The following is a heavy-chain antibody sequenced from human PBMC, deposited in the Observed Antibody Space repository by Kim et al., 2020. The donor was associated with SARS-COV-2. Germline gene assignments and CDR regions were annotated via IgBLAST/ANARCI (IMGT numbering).Heavy chain of an antibody. D-gene: IGHD6-13*01. Sequence: SETLSLTCTVSGGSVSSGSYYWSWIRQPPGKGLEWIGYIYYSGSTNYNPSLKSRVTISVDTSKNQFSLKLSSVTAADTAVYYCASIAAAGNDYWGQGTLVTVSS. CDR3: ASIAAAGNDY. CDR1: GGSVSSGSYY. J-gene: IGHJ4*02. CDR2: IYYSGST. V-gene: IGHV4-61*01.